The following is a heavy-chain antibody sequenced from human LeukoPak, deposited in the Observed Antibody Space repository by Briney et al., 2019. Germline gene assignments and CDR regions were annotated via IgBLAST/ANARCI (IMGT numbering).Heavy chain of an antibody. CDR2: FNPENGKT. CDR3: ATDPRHCTNSNRCYNY. Sequence: ASVKVSCKASGYTLRQISMHWVRQAPGKGLEWMGGFNPENGKTFYVQKFKGRVSMTEDTSTDTAYMELSSLRSEDTAVYYCATDPRHCTNSNRCYNYWGQGTLVSVSS. D-gene: IGHD2-2*02. J-gene: IGHJ4*02. CDR1: GYTLRQIS. V-gene: IGHV1-24*01.